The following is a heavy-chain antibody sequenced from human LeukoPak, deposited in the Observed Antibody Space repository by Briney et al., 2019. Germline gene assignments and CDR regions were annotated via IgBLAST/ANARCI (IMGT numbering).Heavy chain of an antibody. J-gene: IGHJ5*02. CDR3: ARHRYNWNYGWFDP. V-gene: IGHV4-4*09. Sequence: SETLSLTCTVSGGSISSYYWSWIRQPPGKGLEWIGYIYTSGSTNYNPSPKSRVTISVDTPKNQFSLKLSSVTAADTAVYYCARHRYNWNYGWFDPWGQGTLVTVSS. CDR2: IYTSGST. CDR1: GGSISSYY. D-gene: IGHD1-7*01.